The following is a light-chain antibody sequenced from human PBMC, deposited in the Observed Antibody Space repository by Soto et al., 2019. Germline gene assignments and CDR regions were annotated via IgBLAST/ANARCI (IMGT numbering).Light chain of an antibody. V-gene: IGKV1-33*01. CDR1: HGIRNY. CDR3: QQYGTVPIT. CDR2: DST. J-gene: IGKJ5*01. Sequence: IQMTQSPSSLSASVGDRVTITCQASHGIRNYLNWYQQKPGKAPKLLIYDSTNLETGVPSRFTGVGYGTDFTLTISGLQPEDVATYFCQQYGTVPITFGQGTRL.